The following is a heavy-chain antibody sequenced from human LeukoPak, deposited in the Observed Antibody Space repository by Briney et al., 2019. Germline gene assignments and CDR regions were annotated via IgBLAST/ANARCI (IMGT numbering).Heavy chain of an antibody. V-gene: IGHV3-9*01. Sequence: GGSLRLSCAASGFTFDDYAMHWVRQAPGKGLEWVSGISWNSGSIGYADSVKGRFAISRDNSKNTLYLQMNSLRAEDTAVYYCAKEASMVRGVIITGRRYYYMDVWGKGTTVTISS. CDR2: ISWNSGSI. D-gene: IGHD3-10*01. CDR3: AKEASMVRGVIITGRRYYYMDV. J-gene: IGHJ6*03. CDR1: GFTFDDYA.